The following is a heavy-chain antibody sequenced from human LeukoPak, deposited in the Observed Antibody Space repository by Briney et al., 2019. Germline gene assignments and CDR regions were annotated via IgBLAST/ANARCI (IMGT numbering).Heavy chain of an antibody. D-gene: IGHD3-16*01. J-gene: IGHJ6*03. CDR2: ISSSSSYI. CDR1: GFTFSSYS. Sequence: GGSLTLSCAPSGFTFSSYSMNCVRQAPGEGLECVSFISSSSSYIYYADSVKGRITISRDNAKNSLYLQMNSLRAEDTAVYYCASGSLIPYYMDVWGKGSTVTVSS. V-gene: IGHV3-21*01. CDR3: ASGSLIPYYMDV.